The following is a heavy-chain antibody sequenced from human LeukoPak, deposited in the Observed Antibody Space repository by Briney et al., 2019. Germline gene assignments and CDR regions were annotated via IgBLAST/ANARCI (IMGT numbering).Heavy chain of an antibody. CDR2: ISSTSIYK. CDR1: GFTFSSYS. V-gene: IGHV3-21*04. Sequence: GGSLRLSCAASGFTFSSYSMNWVRQAPGKGLEWVSSISSTSIYKYYADSVKGRFTISRDNSKNTLYLQMNSLRAEDTAVYYCAKAPDYYDSSGFDYWGQGTLVTVSS. J-gene: IGHJ4*02. D-gene: IGHD3-22*01. CDR3: AKAPDYYDSSGFDY.